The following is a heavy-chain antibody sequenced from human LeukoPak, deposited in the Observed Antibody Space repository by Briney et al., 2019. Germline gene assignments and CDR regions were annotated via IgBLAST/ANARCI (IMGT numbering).Heavy chain of an antibody. CDR3: ARGNMWDYRRYYYYMDV. V-gene: IGHV4-34*01. CDR2: INHSGST. D-gene: IGHD4-11*01. J-gene: IGHJ6*03. Sequence: SETLSLTCAVYGGSFSGYYWSWIRQPPGKGLEWIGEINHSGSTNYNPSLKSRVTISVDTSKNQSSLKLNSVTAADTAIYYCARGNMWDYRRYYYYMDVWGKGTTVTVSS. CDR1: GGSFSGYY.